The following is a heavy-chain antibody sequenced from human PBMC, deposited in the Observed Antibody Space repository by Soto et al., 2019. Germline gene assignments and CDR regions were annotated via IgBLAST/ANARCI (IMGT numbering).Heavy chain of an antibody. V-gene: IGHV4-34*01. D-gene: IGHD4-17*01. J-gene: IGHJ5*02. Sequence: SETLSLTCAVYGGSFSGYYWSWIRQPPGKRLEWIGEINHSGSTNYDPSLKSRVTISVDTSKNQFSLKLSSVTAADTAVYYCARGLSYGEVGRDNWFDPWGQGTLVTVSS. CDR2: INHSGST. CDR1: GGSFSGYY. CDR3: ARGLSYGEVGRDNWFDP.